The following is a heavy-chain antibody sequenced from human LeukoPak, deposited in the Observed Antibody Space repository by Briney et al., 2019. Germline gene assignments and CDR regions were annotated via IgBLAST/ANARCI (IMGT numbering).Heavy chain of an antibody. Sequence: GRSLRLSCAASGFTFSSYAMHWVRQAPGKGLEWVANIKQDGTETHYVDSVKGRFTISRDNAKSSLYLQMNSLRAEDTAVYYCARDCLGSQFWSGYYLGPDNYFDYWGQGSLVTVSS. CDR3: ARDCLGSQFWSGYYLGPDNYFDY. J-gene: IGHJ4*02. V-gene: IGHV3-7*01. D-gene: IGHD3-3*01. CDR2: IKQDGTET. CDR1: GFTFSSYA.